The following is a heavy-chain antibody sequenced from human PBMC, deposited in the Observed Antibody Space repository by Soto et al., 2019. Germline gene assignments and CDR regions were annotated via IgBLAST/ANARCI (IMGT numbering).Heavy chain of an antibody. J-gene: IGHJ4*02. V-gene: IGHV1-69*06. Sequence: SVKVSCKASGGTFSSYAISWVRQAPGQGLEWMGGIIPIFGTTNYAQKFQGRVTITADKSTSTAYMELSSLRSEDTAVYYFARAPFPGCINAVCYPFDYGGQGTLVTVSS. CDR2: IIPIFGTT. CDR1: GGTFSSYA. D-gene: IGHD2-8*01. CDR3: ARAPFPGCINAVCYPFDY.